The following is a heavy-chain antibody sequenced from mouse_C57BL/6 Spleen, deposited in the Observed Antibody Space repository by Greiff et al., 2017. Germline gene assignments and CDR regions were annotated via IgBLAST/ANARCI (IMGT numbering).Heavy chain of an antibody. J-gene: IGHJ1*03. CDR1: GFTFNTYA. CDR3: VRAYYYGSSYSYFDV. V-gene: IGHV10-3*01. D-gene: IGHD1-1*01. CDR2: IRSKSSNYAT. Sequence: DAGGGLVQPKGSLKLSCAASGFTFNTYAMHWVRQAPGKGLEWVARIRSKSSNYATYYADSVKDRFTISRDDSQSMLYLQMNNLKTEDTAMYYCVRAYYYGSSYSYFDVWGTGTTVTVSS.